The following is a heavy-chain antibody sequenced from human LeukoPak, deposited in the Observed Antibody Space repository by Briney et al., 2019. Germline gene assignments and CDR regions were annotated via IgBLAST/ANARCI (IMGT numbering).Heavy chain of an antibody. J-gene: IGHJ6*03. CDR2: ISAYNGNT. CDR3: ARRDYGDYAGDYYYYMDV. CDR1: GYTFTSYG. Sequence: ASVKVSCKASGYTFTSYGISWVRQAPGQGLEWMGWISAYNGNTNYAQKLQGRVTMTTDTSTSTAYMVLRSLRSDDTAVYYCARRDYGDYAGDYYYYMDVWGKGTTVTVSS. V-gene: IGHV1-18*01. D-gene: IGHD4-17*01.